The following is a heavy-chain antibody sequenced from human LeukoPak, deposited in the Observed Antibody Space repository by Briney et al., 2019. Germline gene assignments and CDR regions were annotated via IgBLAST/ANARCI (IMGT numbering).Heavy chain of an antibody. D-gene: IGHD3-10*01. J-gene: IGHJ4*02. CDR3: VKDRLDYGSGNFDY. CDR1: GFSFTSYA. CDR2: IGSGGAT. V-gene: IGHV3-23*01. Sequence: GGSLRLSCAASGFSFTSYAMNWVRQAPGRGLEWVSAIGSGGATNYAASVKGRFTISRDNSMNTLYLQMKSLRADDTAVYYCVKDRLDYGSGNFDYWGQGTLVTVSS.